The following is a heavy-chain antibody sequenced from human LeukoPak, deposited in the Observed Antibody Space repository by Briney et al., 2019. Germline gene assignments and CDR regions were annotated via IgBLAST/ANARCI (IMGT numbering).Heavy chain of an antibody. CDR1: GFTFSSYA. CDR2: ISGSGGST. CDR3: AKDHCYDFWSGYCMTPYYFDY. Sequence: PGGSLRLSYAASGFTFSSYAMSWVRRAPGKGLEWVSAISGSGGSTYYADSVKGRFTISRDNSKNTLYLQMNSLRAEDTAVYYCAKDHCYDFWSGYCMTPYYFDYWGQGTLVTVSS. D-gene: IGHD3-3*01. J-gene: IGHJ4*02. V-gene: IGHV3-23*01.